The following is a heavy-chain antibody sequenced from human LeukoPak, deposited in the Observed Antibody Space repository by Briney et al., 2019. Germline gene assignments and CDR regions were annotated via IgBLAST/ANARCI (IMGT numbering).Heavy chain of an antibody. CDR3: ARNPLGAAAGNFDY. D-gene: IGHD6-13*01. Sequence: GRSLRLSCAASGFTFSSYAMHWVRQAPGKGLEWVAVISYDGSNKYYADSVKGRFTISRDNSKNTLYLQMNSLRAEDTAVYYCARNPLGAAAGNFDYWGQGTLVTVSS. J-gene: IGHJ4*02. CDR2: ISYDGSNK. V-gene: IGHV3-30*01. CDR1: GFTFSSYA.